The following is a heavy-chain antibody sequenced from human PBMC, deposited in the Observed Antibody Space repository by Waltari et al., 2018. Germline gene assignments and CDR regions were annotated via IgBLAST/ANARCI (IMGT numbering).Heavy chain of an antibody. V-gene: IGHV3-20*04. CDR2: MTWNGGII. Sequence: EVQLAESGGAVVRPGGSLRLTCVASGFQFNDYGMSWVRRVPGKGLEWVSGMTWNGGIISYSDSVKGRFTITRDNDKNSLSLQMTSLRVEDTALYYCARYLNWGLPRFDNWGQGTQVTVSS. D-gene: IGHD3-16*01. CDR3: ARYLNWGLPRFDN. CDR1: GFQFNDYG. J-gene: IGHJ4*02.